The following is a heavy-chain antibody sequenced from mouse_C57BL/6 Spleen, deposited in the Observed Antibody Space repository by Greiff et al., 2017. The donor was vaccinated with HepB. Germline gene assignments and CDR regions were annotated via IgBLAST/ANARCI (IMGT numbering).Heavy chain of an antibody. CDR1: GYTFTSYW. Sequence: VQLQQPGAELVRPGSSVKLSCKASGYTFTSYWMHWVKQRPIQGLEWIGNIDPSDSETHYNQKFKDKATLTVDKSSSTAYMQLSSLTSEDSAVYYWASSRDYYAMDYWGQGTSVTVSS. J-gene: IGHJ4*01. CDR3: ASSRDYYAMDY. V-gene: IGHV1-52*01. CDR2: IDPSDSET.